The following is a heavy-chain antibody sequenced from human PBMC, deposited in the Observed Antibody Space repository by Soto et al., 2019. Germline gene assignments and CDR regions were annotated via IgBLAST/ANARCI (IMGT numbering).Heavy chain of an antibody. V-gene: IGHV3-23*01. D-gene: IGHD3-10*01. CDR3: AKDRDYPRDYFHY. Sequence: QSGGSLRLSCAASGFTLGRYGMSWVRQAPGKGLEWVSAVSPNGQGIYYADSVRGRLTIPRDFSKNTVFLHMDSLRAEDTAVYYCAKDRDYPRDYFHYWGQGTLVTVSS. CDR2: VSPNGQGI. CDR1: GFTLGRYG. J-gene: IGHJ4*02.